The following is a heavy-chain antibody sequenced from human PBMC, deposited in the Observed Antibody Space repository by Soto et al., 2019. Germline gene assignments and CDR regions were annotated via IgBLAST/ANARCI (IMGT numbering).Heavy chain of an antibody. J-gene: IGHJ6*02. CDR2: IIPRSATS. Sequence: SVKVSCKASGNTVPNYAIHWVRQAPGQRLEWMGGIIPRSATSKYAQKFQGRVTITADESTSTVYMELRTLRPEDTAVYYCAREGLVLVPTTVNSDYYYYAMDVWGQGTTVTVSS. V-gene: IGHV1-69*13. CDR1: GNTVPNYA. D-gene: IGHD4-17*01. CDR3: AREGLVLVPTTVNSDYYYYAMDV.